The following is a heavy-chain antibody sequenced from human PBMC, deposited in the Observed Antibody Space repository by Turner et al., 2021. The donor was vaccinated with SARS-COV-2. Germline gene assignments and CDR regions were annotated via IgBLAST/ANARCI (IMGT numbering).Heavy chain of an antibody. Sequence: QVKLQESGPGLVKLSETLSLTRTVSGGSISSYYWSWIRQPPGKGLEWIGYIYDSGGTNYGPSLKSRVTITVDTSKNQFSLKLSSVTAADTAVYYCANMERDYWGQGTLVTVSS. J-gene: IGHJ4*02. CDR1: GGSISSYY. V-gene: IGHV4-59*01. D-gene: IGHD3-10*01. CDR3: ANMERDY. CDR2: IYDSGGT.